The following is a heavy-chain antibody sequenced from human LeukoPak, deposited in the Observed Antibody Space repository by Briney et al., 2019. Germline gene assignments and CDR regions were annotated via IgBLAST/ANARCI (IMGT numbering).Heavy chain of an antibody. J-gene: IGHJ3*02. CDR1: GGSFSGYY. V-gene: IGHV4-34*01. CDR3: ARVGYCSGGSCYFLSPRGAFDI. D-gene: IGHD2-15*01. CDR2: INHSGST. Sequence: SETLSLTCAVYGGSFSGYYWSWIRQPPGKGLEWIGEINHSGSTNYNPSLKSRVTISVDTSKNQFSLKLSSVTAADTAVYYCARVGYCSGGSCYFLSPRGAFDIWGQGTMVTVSS.